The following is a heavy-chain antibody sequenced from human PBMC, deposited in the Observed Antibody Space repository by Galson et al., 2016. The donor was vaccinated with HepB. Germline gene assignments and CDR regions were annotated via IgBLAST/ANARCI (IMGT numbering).Heavy chain of an antibody. Sequence: SLRLSCAASGFTFSSYWMHWVRQAPGKGLVWVSRINSDESNTNYADSVKGRFTISRDNAKNTLYLQMNSLRAEDTAVYYCARGGGYCYFDYWGQGNLVTVSS. CDR3: ARGGGYCYFDY. D-gene: IGHD2-15*01. CDR2: INSDESNT. V-gene: IGHV3-74*01. J-gene: IGHJ4*02. CDR1: GFTFSSYW.